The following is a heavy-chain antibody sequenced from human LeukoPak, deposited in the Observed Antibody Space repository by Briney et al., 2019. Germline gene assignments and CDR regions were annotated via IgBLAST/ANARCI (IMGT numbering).Heavy chain of an antibody. J-gene: IGHJ6*02. Sequence: GGSLRLSCAASGFTFSDYYMSWIRQAPGEGLEWVSYISSSGSTIYYADSVQGRFTISRDNAKNSLYLQMNSLRAEDTAVYYCARDQIVVVPAANDYYGMDVWGQGTTVTVSS. CDR1: GFTFSDYY. V-gene: IGHV3-11*01. D-gene: IGHD2-2*01. CDR2: ISSSGSTI. CDR3: ARDQIVVVPAANDYYGMDV.